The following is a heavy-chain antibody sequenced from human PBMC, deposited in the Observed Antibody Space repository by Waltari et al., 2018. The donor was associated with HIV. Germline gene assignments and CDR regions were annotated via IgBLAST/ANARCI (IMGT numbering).Heavy chain of an antibody. CDR1: GFNFRSYW. CDR2: ISTDGSDT. CDR3: TRDLSTYGHEFDY. J-gene: IGHJ4*02. Sequence: EVQLVESGGDLVQQGGSLRLSCAASGFNFRSYWMHWIRQIPGKGLVWVSHISTDGSDTSYLESVKGRFTISRDNAKNTLYLQMNSLRVEDTAIYYCTRDLSTYGHEFDYWGQGTLVTVAS. D-gene: IGHD3-16*01. V-gene: IGHV3-74*01.